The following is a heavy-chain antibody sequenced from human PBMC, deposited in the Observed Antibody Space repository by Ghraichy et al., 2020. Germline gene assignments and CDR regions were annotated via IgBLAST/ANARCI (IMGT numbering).Heavy chain of an antibody. J-gene: IGHJ6*02. Sequence: ASVKVSCKASGYTFTSYYMHWVRQAPGQGLEWMGIINPSGGSTSYAQKFQGRVTMTRDTSTSTVYMELSSLRSEDTAVYYCARESVVVTAIPTRDYYYYGMDVWGQGTTVTVSS. CDR2: INPSGGST. D-gene: IGHD2-21*02. CDR1: GYTFTSYY. V-gene: IGHV1-46*01. CDR3: ARESVVVTAIPTRDYYYYGMDV.